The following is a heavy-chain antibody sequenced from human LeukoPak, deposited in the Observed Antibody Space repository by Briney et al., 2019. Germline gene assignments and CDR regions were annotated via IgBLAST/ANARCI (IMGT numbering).Heavy chain of an antibody. CDR3: ASLRFGDHTAGY. Sequence: QPGGSLRLSCAASGFTFSSYEMNWVRQAPGKGLEWVSYISSSGSTIYYADSVKGRFTISRDNAKNSLYLQMNSLRAEDTAVYYCASLRFGDHTAGYWGQGTLVTVSS. CDR2: ISSSGSTI. CDR1: GFTFSSYE. V-gene: IGHV3-48*03. D-gene: IGHD3-10*01. J-gene: IGHJ4*02.